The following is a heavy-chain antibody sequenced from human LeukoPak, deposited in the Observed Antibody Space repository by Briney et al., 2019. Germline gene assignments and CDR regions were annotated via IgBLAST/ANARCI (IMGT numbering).Heavy chain of an antibody. CDR2: INPNSGGT. CDR3: ARGLGSYFDYYYYMDV. Sequence: ASVKVSCTSSGYTFTGYYLPWVRPAPGQGLEWMGRINPNSGGTNYAQKFQGRVTMTRDTSISTAYMELNRLRSDDTAVYYCARGLGSYFDYYYYMDVWGKGTTVTVSS. D-gene: IGHD3-10*01. CDR1: GYTFTGYY. V-gene: IGHV1-2*06. J-gene: IGHJ6*03.